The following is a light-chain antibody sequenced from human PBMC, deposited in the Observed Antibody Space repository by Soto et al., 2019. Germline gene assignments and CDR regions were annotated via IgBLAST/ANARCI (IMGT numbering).Light chain of an antibody. J-gene: IGLJ3*02. CDR1: SSDVGSYKY. Sequence: QSALTQPASVSGSPGQSITISCTGTSSDVGSYKYVSWFQQYPGKAPKLMNYDVSHRTSGVSDRFSGPKSGNTASLTIYGLQAEDEADYYCGPLTNRTTCVFGVGTKLNVL. V-gene: IGLV2-14*01. CDR3: GPLTNRTTCV. CDR2: DVS.